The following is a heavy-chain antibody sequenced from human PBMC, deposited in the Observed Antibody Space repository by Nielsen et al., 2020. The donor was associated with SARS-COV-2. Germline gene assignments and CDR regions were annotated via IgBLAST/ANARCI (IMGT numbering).Heavy chain of an antibody. CDR2: IWYDGSNK. V-gene: IGHV3-33*01. CDR1: GFTFSSYG. J-gene: IGHJ6*03. Sequence: GGSLRLSCAASGFTFSSYGMHWVRQAPGKGLEWVAVIWYDGSNKYYADSVKGRFTISRDNSKNTLYLQMNSLRAEDTAVYYCARAGGYPPFYYYYYMDVWGKGTTVTVSS. D-gene: IGHD5-12*01. CDR3: ARAGGYPPFYYYYYMDV.